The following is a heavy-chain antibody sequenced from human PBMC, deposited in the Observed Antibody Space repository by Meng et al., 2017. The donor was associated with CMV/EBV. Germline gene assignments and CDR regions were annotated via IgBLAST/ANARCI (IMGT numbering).Heavy chain of an antibody. D-gene: IGHD2-2*02. V-gene: IGHV3-21*01. CDR3: ARDYCSSTSCYTRRVYYGMDV. CDR2: ISSSSSSYI. J-gene: IGHJ6*02. CDR1: GFTFSSYS. Sequence: GESLKISCAASGFTFSSYSMNWVRQAPGKGLEWVSSISSSSSSYIYYADSVKGRFTISRDNAKNSLYLQMNSLRAEDTAVYYCARDYCSSTSCYTRRVYYGMDVWGQGTTVTVSS.